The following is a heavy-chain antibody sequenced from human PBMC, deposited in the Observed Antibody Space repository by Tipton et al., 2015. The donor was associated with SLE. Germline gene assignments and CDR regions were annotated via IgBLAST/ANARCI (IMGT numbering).Heavy chain of an antibody. J-gene: IGHJ6*02. CDR3: ASYESVMVRGGGDGMDV. V-gene: IGHV4-39*01. D-gene: IGHD3-10*01. Sequence: TLSLTCTVSGGSISSSNYYWGWIRQPPGKGLEWIGSMYYSGSTYYNPSLKSRVTISVDTSKNQFSLKLRSVTATDSALYYCASYESVMVRGGGDGMDVWGQGTTVTVSS. CDR1: GGSISSSNYY. CDR2: MYYSGST.